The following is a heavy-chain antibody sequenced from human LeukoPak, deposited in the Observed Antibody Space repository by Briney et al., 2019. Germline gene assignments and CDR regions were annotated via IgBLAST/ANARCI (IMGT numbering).Heavy chain of an antibody. J-gene: IGHJ6*03. CDR3: AEGRSDFFAYYYYLDV. CDR1: GYTLTSNY. D-gene: IGHD2-21*02. CDR2: INPSGGST. V-gene: IGHV1-46*03. Sequence: ASVKVSCKASGYTLTSNYIHWVRQAPGQGLEWMGIINPSGGSTTYAQKFQGRVTMTRDTSTSTVYMELTSLGSEDTAVYYCAEGRSDFFAYYYYLDVWGKGTTVTVSS.